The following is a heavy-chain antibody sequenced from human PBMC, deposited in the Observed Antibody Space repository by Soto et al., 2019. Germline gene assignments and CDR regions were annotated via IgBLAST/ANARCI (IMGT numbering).Heavy chain of an antibody. CDR1: GYSFTTYW. CDR3: ARRFDSLSLGLEEDYYYYGMDV. Sequence: PGESLQISCKGSGYSFTTYWINWVRQMPGKGLEWMGRIDPSDSYTNYSPSFEGHVTISADKSITTAYLQWSSLKASDTAIYYCARRFDSLSLGLEEDYYYYGMDVWGQGTTVTVSS. V-gene: IGHV5-10-1*01. D-gene: IGHD3-16*01. CDR2: IDPSDSYT. J-gene: IGHJ6*02.